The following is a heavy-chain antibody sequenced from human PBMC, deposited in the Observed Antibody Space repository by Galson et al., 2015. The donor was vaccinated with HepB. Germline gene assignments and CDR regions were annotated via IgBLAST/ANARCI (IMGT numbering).Heavy chain of an antibody. CDR3: ARAWGYYGPY. V-gene: IGHV4-34*01. CDR1: GGSFSGYY. CDR2: INHSGST. Sequence: ETLSLTCAVYGGSFSGYYWSWIRQPPGKGLEWIGEINHSGSTNYNPSLKSRVTISVDTSKNQFSLKLSSVTAADTAVYYCARAWGYYGPYWGQGTLVTVSS. D-gene: IGHD3-10*01. J-gene: IGHJ4*02.